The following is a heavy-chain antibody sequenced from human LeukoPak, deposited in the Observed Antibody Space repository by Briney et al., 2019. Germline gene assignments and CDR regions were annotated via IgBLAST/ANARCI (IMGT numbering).Heavy chain of an antibody. CDR3: AKGYDFWSAYEDY. J-gene: IGHJ4*02. D-gene: IGHD3-3*01. CDR2: ISYDGGTT. Sequence: GGSLRLSCAASGFTFSDYYMSWVRQAPGKGLEWVAVISYDGGTTYYADSVKGRFTISRDNSKNTLYLQMNSLRAEDTAVYYCAKGYDFWSAYEDYWGQGTLVTVSS. V-gene: IGHV3-30*18. CDR1: GFTFSDYY.